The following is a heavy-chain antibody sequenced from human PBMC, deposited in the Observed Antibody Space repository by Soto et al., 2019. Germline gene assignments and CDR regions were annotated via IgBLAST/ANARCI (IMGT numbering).Heavy chain of an antibody. Sequence: QVQLQESGPGLVKPSETLSLTCTDSGGSIRSYYWSWIRQPPGKGLEWIGYIYYSGSTNYNPSLKSRVTISVDPSKNQFSLKLISVTAADTAVYYCARSDGLYWGQGTLVTVSS. CDR2: IYYSGST. J-gene: IGHJ4*02. CDR3: ARSDGLY. CDR1: GGSIRSYY. V-gene: IGHV4-59*01.